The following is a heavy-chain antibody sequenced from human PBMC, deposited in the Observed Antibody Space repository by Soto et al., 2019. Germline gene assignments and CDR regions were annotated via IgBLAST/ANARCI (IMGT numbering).Heavy chain of an antibody. J-gene: IGHJ4*02. CDR3: ARDQLRPGILYSLGVLLPEYGL. CDR2: ISVSGNNA. Sequence: LRLSCAASGFAFSTFAMTWVRQSPGKGLEWVAAISVSGNNAYYADSVKGRFTISRDNSQNSVFLQMSSLRADDTAVYYCARDQLRPGILYSLGVLLPEYGLWGQGTLVTVSS. D-gene: IGHD3-22*01. CDR1: GFAFSTFA. V-gene: IGHV3-23*01.